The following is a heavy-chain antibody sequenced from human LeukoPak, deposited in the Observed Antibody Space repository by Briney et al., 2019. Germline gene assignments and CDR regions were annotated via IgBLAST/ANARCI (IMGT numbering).Heavy chain of an antibody. CDR3: AKDEGCSSTSCYAGPDY. Sequence: GSLRLSCAASGFTFSSYGMQWVRQAPGKGLEWVAFIRYDGSNKYYADSVKGRFTISSDNSKNTLYLQMNSLRAEDTAVYYCAKDEGCSSTSCYAGPDYWGQGTLVTVSS. V-gene: IGHV3-30*02. D-gene: IGHD2-2*01. J-gene: IGHJ4*02. CDR1: GFTFSSYG. CDR2: IRYDGSNK.